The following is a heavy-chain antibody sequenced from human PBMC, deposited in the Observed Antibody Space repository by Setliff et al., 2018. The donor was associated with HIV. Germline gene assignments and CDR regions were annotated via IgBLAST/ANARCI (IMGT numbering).Heavy chain of an antibody. V-gene: IGHV3-21*04. CDR1: GFTFNSYS. CDR2: ISSSNSYK. J-gene: IGHJ4*02. D-gene: IGHD2-2*01. Sequence: LRLSCAASGFTFNSYSMNWVRQAPGKGLEWVSSISSSNSYKHYADSVKGRFTISRDNAKNSLYLQMNSLRAEDTAVYYCASHFGYCSSTSCEGYWGQGALVTVSS. CDR3: ASHFGYCSSTSCEGY.